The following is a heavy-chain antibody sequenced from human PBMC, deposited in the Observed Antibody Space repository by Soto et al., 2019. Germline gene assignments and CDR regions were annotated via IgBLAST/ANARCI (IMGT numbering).Heavy chain of an antibody. CDR2: LHSDGSTT. Sequence: GGSLRLSCAASGFIFSSYWMHWVRQAPGKGLVWVSRLHSDGSTTSYADSVKGRFTISRDNAKNTLYLQMNSLRAEDTAVYYCARELPTAIRGGYYYSYGMDVWGQGTTVTVSS. V-gene: IGHV3-74*01. D-gene: IGHD2-2*02. CDR3: ARELPTAIRGGYYYSYGMDV. CDR1: GFIFSSYW. J-gene: IGHJ6*02.